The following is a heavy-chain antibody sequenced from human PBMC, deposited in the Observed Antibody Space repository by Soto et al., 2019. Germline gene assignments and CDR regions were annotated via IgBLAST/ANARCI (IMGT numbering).Heavy chain of an antibody. J-gene: IGHJ3*02. CDR3: ARERRQQPFEI. Sequence: QIQLVQSGAEVKKPGASVKVSCKASGYSLNTYGVTWVRQAPGQGLEWMGWISAYNGNTNYAQKFQGRVTMTTHTSTSTAYMELKSLRSDDTAVYYCARERRQQPFEIWGQGTMVTVSP. V-gene: IGHV1-18*01. CDR1: GYSLNTYG. D-gene: IGHD1-1*01. CDR2: ISAYNGNT.